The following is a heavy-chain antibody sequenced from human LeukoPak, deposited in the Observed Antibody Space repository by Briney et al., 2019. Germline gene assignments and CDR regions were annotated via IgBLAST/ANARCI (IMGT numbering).Heavy chain of an antibody. CDR1: GGSISSDGYS. CDR3: AREAYDVLTGLGGGMDV. CDR2: IYHTGNT. Sequence: SETLSLTCAVSGGSISSDGYSWSWIRQPPGKGLEWIGYIYHTGNTYYNPALRSRVTISLDRYKNQFSLKLTSVTAADTAVYYCAREAYDVLTGLGGGMDVWGQGTTVTVSS. V-gene: IGHV4-30-2*01. D-gene: IGHD3-9*01. J-gene: IGHJ6*02.